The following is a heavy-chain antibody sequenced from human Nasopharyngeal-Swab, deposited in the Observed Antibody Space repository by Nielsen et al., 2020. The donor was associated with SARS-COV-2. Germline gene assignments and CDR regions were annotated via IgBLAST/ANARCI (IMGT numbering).Heavy chain of an antibody. V-gene: IGHV3-30*18. J-gene: IGHJ6*02. D-gene: IGHD2-2*01. Sequence: WIRQPPGKGLEWVAVISYDGSDKYYADSVRGRFTISRDNSKNTLYLQMNSLRAEDTAVYYCAKDLGPYCSRTSCYDHSPYYGMDVWGQGTTVTVSS. CDR2: ISYDGSDK. CDR3: AKDLGPYCSRTSCYDHSPYYGMDV.